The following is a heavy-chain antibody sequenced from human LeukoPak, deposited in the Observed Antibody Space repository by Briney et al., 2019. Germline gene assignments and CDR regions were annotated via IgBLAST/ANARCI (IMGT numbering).Heavy chain of an antibody. CDR1: GFTFSSYS. D-gene: IGHD2/OR15-2a*01. CDR2: ISSSSSYI. V-gene: IGHV3-21*01. CDR3: ARDTSLSYCGMDV. J-gene: IGHJ6*02. Sequence: GGSLRLSCAASGFTFSSYSMNWVRQAPGKGLEWVSSISSSSSYIYYADSVKGRFTISRDNAKNSLYLQMNSLRAEDTAVYYCARDTSLSYCGMDVWGQGTTVTVSS.